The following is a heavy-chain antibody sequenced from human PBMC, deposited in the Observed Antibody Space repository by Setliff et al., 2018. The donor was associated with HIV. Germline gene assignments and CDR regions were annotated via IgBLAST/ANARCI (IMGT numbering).Heavy chain of an antibody. CDR1: GLTFKTAW. Sequence: ETLSLSCTASGLTFKTAWMGWVRQAPGKGLEWVGRIKSKVSGETADYAAPVTGRFTISRDDSRNMVFLQMNSLKSDDTAVYYCTTENHSYCGRGTLVTVSS. CDR2: IKSKVSGETA. J-gene: IGHJ4*02. V-gene: IGHV3-15*01. CDR3: TTENHSY. D-gene: IGHD4-4*01.